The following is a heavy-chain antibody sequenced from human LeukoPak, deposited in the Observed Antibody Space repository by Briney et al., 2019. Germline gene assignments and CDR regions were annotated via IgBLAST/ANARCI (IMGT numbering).Heavy chain of an antibody. V-gene: IGHV5-51*01. CDR1: GYSFSTYW. CDR2: IYPGDSET. Sequence: GESLQISCKGSGYSFSTYWISLVRQMSGKGLERMGIIYPGDSETRYSPSFEGQVTISADKSITTAYLQWSSLKTSDTAIYYCERGWNYFDYWGQGALVTVSS. J-gene: IGHJ4*02. CDR3: ERGWNYFDY. D-gene: IGHD6-19*01.